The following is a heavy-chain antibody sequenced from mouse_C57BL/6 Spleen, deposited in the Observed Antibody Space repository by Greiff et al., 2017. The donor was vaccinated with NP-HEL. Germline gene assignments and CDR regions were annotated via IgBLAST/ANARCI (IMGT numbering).Heavy chain of an antibody. J-gene: IGHJ3*01. CDR2: IRLKSDNYAT. CDR1: GFTFSNYW. V-gene: IGHV6-3*01. D-gene: IGHD1-1*01. CDR3: TGPSLTTVPAWFAY. Sequence: EVKVVESGGGLVQPGGSMKLSCVASGFTFSNYWMNWVRQSPEKGLEWVAQIRLKSDNYATHYAESVKGRFTISRDDSKSSVYLQMNNLRAEDTGIYYCTGPSLTTVPAWFAYWGQGTLVTVSA.